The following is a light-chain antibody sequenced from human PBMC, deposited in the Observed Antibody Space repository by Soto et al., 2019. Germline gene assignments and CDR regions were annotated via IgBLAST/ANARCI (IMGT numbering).Light chain of an antibody. CDR2: DVD. Sequence: QSALTQSRSVSGSPGQSVTISCTGTSSDVSWYQHHPGKAPKLMIYDVDKGPSGVPDRFSTSKSGNTASLTISGLQADDEGDYYCSSYAGRHVWVFGGGTKVTVL. CDR3: SSYAGRHVWV. J-gene: IGLJ3*02. V-gene: IGLV2-11*01. CDR1: SSDV.